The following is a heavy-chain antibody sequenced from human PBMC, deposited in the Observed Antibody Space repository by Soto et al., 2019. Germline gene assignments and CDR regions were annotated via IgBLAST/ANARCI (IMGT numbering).Heavy chain of an antibody. V-gene: IGHV3-23*01. CDR3: AKAYSGSYYYFDY. J-gene: IGHJ4*02. D-gene: IGHD1-26*01. Sequence: GGSLRLSCAASGFTFSSYAMSWVRQAPGKGLEWVSGISGSGGSIYYADSVKGRFTISRDNSKNTLYLQMNSLRAEDTAVYYCAKAYSGSYYYFDYWGQGNFVTVSS. CDR2: ISGSGGSI. CDR1: GFTFSSYA.